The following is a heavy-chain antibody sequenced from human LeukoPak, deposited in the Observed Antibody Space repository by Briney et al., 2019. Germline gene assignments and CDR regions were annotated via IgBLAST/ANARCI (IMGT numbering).Heavy chain of an antibody. CDR1: GFTVSSYY. V-gene: IGHV3-53*01. Sequence: PGGSLRLSCAASGFTVSSYYMSWVRQAPGKGLEWVSVIYSGGSTNYADSVKGRFTISRDNSKNTLYLQMNSLKAEDTAVYYCAKGSGWYYYYYGMDVWGKGTTVTVSS. CDR2: IYSGGST. CDR3: AKGSGWYYYYYGMDV. J-gene: IGHJ6*04. D-gene: IGHD6-19*01.